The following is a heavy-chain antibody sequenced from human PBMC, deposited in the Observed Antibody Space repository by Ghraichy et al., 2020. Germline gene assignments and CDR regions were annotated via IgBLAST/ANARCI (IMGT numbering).Heavy chain of an antibody. D-gene: IGHD3-10*01. CDR3: AKEWGIAGSYYQYYFDY. V-gene: IGHV3-23*01. Sequence: GGSLRLSCAASGFTFSSYAMSWVRQAPGKGLEWVSAISGSGGSTYYADSVKGRFTISRDNSKNTLYLQMNSLRAEDTAVYYCAKEWGIAGSYYQYYFDYWGQGTLVTVSS. J-gene: IGHJ4*02. CDR1: GFTFSSYA. CDR2: ISGSGGST.